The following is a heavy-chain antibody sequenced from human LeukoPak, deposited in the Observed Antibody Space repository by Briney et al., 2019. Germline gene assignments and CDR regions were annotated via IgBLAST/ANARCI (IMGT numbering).Heavy chain of an antibody. CDR2: NKSKTDGGTT. CDR3: TDYDS. Sequence: GGPLRLSCAASGFTWTNAYMNWVRQAPGKGLEWVGRNKSKTDGGTTNYAAPVKGRFTISRDDSKNTLFLQMDSLKTEDTAIYYCTDYDSWGQGTLVTVSS. CDR1: GFTWTNAY. V-gene: IGHV3-15*01. J-gene: IGHJ4*02.